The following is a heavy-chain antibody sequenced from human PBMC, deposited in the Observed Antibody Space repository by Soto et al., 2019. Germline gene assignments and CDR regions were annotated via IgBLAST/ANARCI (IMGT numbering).Heavy chain of an antibody. CDR3: ARHRPSGWYYFDS. V-gene: IGHV4-59*08. Sequence: SETLSLTCTVSGDSITSYYWNWIRQPPGKGLEWIGYIYYRGSTNYNSSLKSRVTISVDTSKNQVSLRLSSVTAADTAVYYCARHRPSGWYYFDSWGQGTPVTVSS. CDR2: IYYRGST. CDR1: GDSITSYY. D-gene: IGHD6-19*01. J-gene: IGHJ4*02.